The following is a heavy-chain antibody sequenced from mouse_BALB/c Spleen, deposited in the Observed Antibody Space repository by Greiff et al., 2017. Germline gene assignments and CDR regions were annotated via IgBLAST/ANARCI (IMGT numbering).Heavy chain of an antibody. J-gene: IGHJ1*01. CDR3: ASYYDYDGWYFDV. CDR2: IWGDGST. CDR1: GFSLTGYG. D-gene: IGHD2-4*01. Sequence: VQVVESGPGLVAPSQSLSITCTVSGFSLTGYGVNWVRQPPGKGLEWPGMIWGDGSTDYNSALKSRLSISKDNSKSQVFLKMNSLQTDDTARYYCASYYDYDGWYFDVWGAGTTVTVSS. V-gene: IGHV2-6-7*01.